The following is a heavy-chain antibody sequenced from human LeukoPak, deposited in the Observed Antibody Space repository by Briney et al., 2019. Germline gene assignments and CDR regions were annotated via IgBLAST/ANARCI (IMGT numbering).Heavy chain of an antibody. CDR3: AKASSEWWELRASDAFDI. V-gene: IGHV3-30*18. D-gene: IGHD1-26*01. CDR1: GFTFSSYG. J-gene: IGHJ3*02. Sequence: GSLRLSCAASGFTFSSYGMHWVRQAPGKGLEWVAVISYDGSNKYYADSVKGRFTISRDNSKNTPYMQMNSLRAEDTAVYYCAKASSEWWELRASDAFDIWGQGTMVTVSS. CDR2: ISYDGSNK.